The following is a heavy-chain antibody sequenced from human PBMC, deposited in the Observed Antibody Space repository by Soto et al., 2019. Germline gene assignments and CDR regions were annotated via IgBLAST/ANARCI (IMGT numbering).Heavy chain of an antibody. V-gene: IGHV3-30-3*01. CDR1: GFTFSSYA. D-gene: IGHD2-2*02. J-gene: IGHJ4*02. Sequence: PGGSLRLSCAASGFTFSSYAMHWVRQAPGKGLEWVAIISYYGGNKYYADSVKGRFTISRDNSKNTLYLQMNSLRAEDTAVYYCAREDRDIVVVPAAILPDYWGQGTLVTVSS. CDR2: ISYYGGNK. CDR3: AREDRDIVVVPAAILPDY.